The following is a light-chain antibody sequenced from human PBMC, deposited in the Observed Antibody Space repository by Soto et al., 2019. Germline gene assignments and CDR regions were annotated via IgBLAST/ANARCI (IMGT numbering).Light chain of an antibody. CDR3: MQALKPPYT. CDR2: LGS. V-gene: IGKV2-28*01. CDR1: PSLLYENGYTY. Sequence: DIVMTQSPLSLPVTPGEPASISCRSSPSLLYENGYTYFDWYVQKPGQPPQLLFYLGSNRPSGVPDRFSGSVSGTDFTLKISRVETEDVGVYYCMQALKPPYTFGQGNKLEIK. J-gene: IGKJ2*01.